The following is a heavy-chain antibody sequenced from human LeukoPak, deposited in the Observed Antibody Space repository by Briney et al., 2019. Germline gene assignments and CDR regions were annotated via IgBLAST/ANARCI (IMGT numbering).Heavy chain of an antibody. J-gene: IGHJ5*02. CDR1: GFTFSDYY. V-gene: IGHV3-11*06. Sequence: GGSLRLSCAASGFTFSDYYMSWIRQAPGKGLEWVSYISTSSYANYADSVKGRFTISRDNAKNSLYLQMNSLRAEDTAVYYCARAFRYCSSTSCYLDPWGQGTLVTVSS. D-gene: IGHD2-2*01. CDR2: ISTSSYA. CDR3: ARAFRYCSSTSCYLDP.